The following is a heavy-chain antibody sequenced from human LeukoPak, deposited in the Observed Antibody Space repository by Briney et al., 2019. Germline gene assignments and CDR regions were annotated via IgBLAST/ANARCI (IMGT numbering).Heavy chain of an antibody. CDR3: ARPSIPSAAASALDI. Sequence: SETLSLTCSVSGGSISTYYWTWIRQPPGKGLEWIGYIYYTGSTNYNPSLKSRATMSVDTSKSQLSLKMTFVTAADTAVYYCARPSIPSAAASALDIWGQGTMVTVSS. V-gene: IGHV4-59*08. J-gene: IGHJ3*02. D-gene: IGHD2-2*01. CDR1: GGSISTYY. CDR2: IYYTGST.